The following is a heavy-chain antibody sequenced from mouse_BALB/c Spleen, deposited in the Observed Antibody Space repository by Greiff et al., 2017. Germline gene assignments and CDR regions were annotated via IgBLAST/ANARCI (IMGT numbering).Heavy chain of an antibody. V-gene: IGHV1-87*01. CDR2: IYPGDGDT. D-gene: IGHD2-4*01. Sequence: VQVVESGAELARPGASVKLSCKASGYTFTSYWMQWVKQRPGQGLEWIGAIYPGDGDTRYTQKFKGKATLTADKSSSTAYMQLSSLASEDSAVYYCARLEDYDVSWFAYWGQGTLVTVSA. J-gene: IGHJ3*01. CDR1: GYTFTSYW. CDR3: ARLEDYDVSWFAY.